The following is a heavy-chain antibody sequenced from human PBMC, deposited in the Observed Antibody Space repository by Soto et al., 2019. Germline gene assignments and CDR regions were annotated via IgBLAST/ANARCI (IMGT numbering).Heavy chain of an antibody. V-gene: IGHV1-69*02. J-gene: IGHJ3*02. D-gene: IGHD6-13*01. CDR1: GGTFSSYT. CDR2: IIPILVIA. Sequence: QVQLVQSGAEVKKPGSSVKVSCKASGGTFSSYTISWVRQAPGQGLEWMGRIIPILVIANYAQKFQGRVTINADKSTSTAYMELSSLRSEDTAVYYCARALEQQLDDAFDIWGQGTMVTVSS. CDR3: ARALEQQLDDAFDI.